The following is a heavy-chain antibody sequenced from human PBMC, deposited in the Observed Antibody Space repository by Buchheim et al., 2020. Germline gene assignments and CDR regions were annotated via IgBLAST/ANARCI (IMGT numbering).Heavy chain of an antibody. CDR1: GFTFSRYW. CDR2: ISPDGSIT. CDR3: SRSIGGGSDY. Sequence: EVQLVESGGGLVQPGGSLRLSCAASGFTFSRYWIHWVRQAPGKGLVWVSRISPDGSITAYADSVKGRFTISRDNAKNTAYVQMNSLRVEDTAVYYCSRSIGGGSDYWGQGIL. V-gene: IGHV3-74*01. J-gene: IGHJ4*02. D-gene: IGHD3-16*01.